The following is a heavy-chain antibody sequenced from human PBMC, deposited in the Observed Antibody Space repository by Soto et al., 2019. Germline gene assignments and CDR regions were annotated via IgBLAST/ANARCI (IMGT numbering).Heavy chain of an antibody. D-gene: IGHD2-21*02. CDR2: ISYDGSNK. CDR3: AEDWVKYCGGDCYNDY. Sequence: HPGGSLRLSCAASGFTFSSYGMHWVRQAPGKGLEWVAVISYDGSNKYYADSVKGRFTISRDNSKNTLYLQMNSLRAEDTAVYYCAEDWVKYCGGDCYNDYWGQGTLVTVSS. J-gene: IGHJ4*02. CDR1: GFTFSSYG. V-gene: IGHV3-30*18.